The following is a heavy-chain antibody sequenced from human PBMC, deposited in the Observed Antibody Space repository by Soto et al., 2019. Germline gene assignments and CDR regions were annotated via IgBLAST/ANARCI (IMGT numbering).Heavy chain of an antibody. Sequence: QVQLQQWGAGLLKPSETLSLTCADYGGSFSGYSWTWIRQPPGTGLEWIGEIKHSGSTKYNPSLKSRVTKSVDTSKNQFSLELTSVNAAEPAVYYWARDKITGLFDYWGQGALVTVSS. D-gene: IGHD2-8*02. CDR1: GGSFSGYS. V-gene: IGHV4-34*01. J-gene: IGHJ4*02. CDR2: IKHSGST. CDR3: ARDKITGLFDY.